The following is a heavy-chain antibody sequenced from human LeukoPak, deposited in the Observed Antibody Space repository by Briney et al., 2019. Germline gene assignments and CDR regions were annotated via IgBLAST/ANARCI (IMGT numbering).Heavy chain of an antibody. CDR1: GGSISSSSYY. Sequence: PSETLSLTCTVSGGSISSSSYYWGWIRQPPGKGLEWIGSIYYSGSTYYNPSLKSRVTISVDTSKNQFSLKLSSVTAADTAVYYCARDNSVRDEAWWFNPWGQGALVTVSS. V-gene: IGHV4-39*07. CDR2: IYYSGST. D-gene: IGHD5-24*01. CDR3: ARDNSVRDEAWWFNP. J-gene: IGHJ5*02.